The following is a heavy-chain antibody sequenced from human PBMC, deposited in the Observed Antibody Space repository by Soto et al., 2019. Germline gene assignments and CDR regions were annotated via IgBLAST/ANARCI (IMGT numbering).Heavy chain of an antibody. CDR3: ARDSRGLSVPFDY. CDR1: GGSISSGGYY. J-gene: IGHJ4*02. V-gene: IGHV4-31*03. Sequence: SETLSLTCTVSGGSISSGGYYLSWIRQHPGKGLEWIGYIYYSGSTYYNPSLKSRVTISVDTSKNQFSLKLSSVTAADTAGYYCARDSRGLSVPFDYWGQGTLVTVSS. D-gene: IGHD6-13*01. CDR2: IYYSGST.